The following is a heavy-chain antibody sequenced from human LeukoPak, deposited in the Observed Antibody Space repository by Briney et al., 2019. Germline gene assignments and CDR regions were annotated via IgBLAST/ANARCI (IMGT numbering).Heavy chain of an antibody. V-gene: IGHV3-23*01. J-gene: IGHJ4*02. CDR1: GFTFSSYA. Sequence: SGGSLRLSCAASGFTFSSYAMSWVRQAPGKGLEGVSAISGSGGSTYYADSVKGRFTISRDNSKNTRYLKMNSLRATDTAVHYCAKGSTSSPFDYWGQGTLVTVSS. D-gene: IGHD2-2*01. CDR3: AKGSTSSPFDY. CDR2: ISGSGGST.